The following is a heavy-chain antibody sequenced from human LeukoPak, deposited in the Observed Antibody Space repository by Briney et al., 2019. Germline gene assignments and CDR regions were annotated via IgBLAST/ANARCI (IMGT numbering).Heavy chain of an antibody. CDR1: GGSFSGYY. Sequence: SETLSLTCAVYGGSFSGYYWSWIRQPPGKGLEWIGEINHSGSTNYNPSLKSRVTISVDTSKNQFPLKLSSVTAADTAVYYCARVRPSVVTGGYFDYWGQGTLVTVSS. V-gene: IGHV4-34*01. CDR3: ARVRPSVVTGGYFDY. D-gene: IGHD3-22*01. J-gene: IGHJ4*02. CDR2: INHSGST.